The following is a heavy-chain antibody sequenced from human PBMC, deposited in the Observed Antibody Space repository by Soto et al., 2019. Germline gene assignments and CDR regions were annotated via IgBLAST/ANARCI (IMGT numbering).Heavy chain of an antibody. CDR1: GYTFTNYD. CDR3: ARVWRTIDY. CDR2: MNPNSGNT. J-gene: IGHJ4*02. Sequence: QVQLVQSGAEVKKPGASVKVSCKTSGYTFTNYDINWVRQATGQGLEWMGWMNPNSGNTGSTQKFQGRITMTRDTSIGTAYMELTSLRSEDTAVYYCARVWRTIDYWGQGTLVTVSS. V-gene: IGHV1-8*01. D-gene: IGHD3-3*01.